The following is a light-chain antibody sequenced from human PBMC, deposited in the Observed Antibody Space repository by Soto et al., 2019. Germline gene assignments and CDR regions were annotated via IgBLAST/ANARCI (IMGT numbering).Light chain of an antibody. V-gene: IGKV3-11*01. CDR2: DVS. CDR3: QQRSNRPRFT. J-gene: IGKJ3*01. Sequence: EIVLTQSPATLSLSPGERATLSCRASQSVDNYLAWYQQKPGQAPRLLIYDVSSRATGTPARFSGSGSGTDFTLSISSLEPEDFAVYYCQQRSNRPRFTFGPGTKVDIK. CDR1: QSVDNY.